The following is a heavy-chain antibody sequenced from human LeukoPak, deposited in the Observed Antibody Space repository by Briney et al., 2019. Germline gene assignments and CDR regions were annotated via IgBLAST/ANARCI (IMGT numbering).Heavy chain of an antibody. V-gene: IGHV1-18*01. D-gene: IGHD3-22*01. Sequence: ASVKVSCKASGYTFTSYGISWVRQAPGQGLEWMGWISAYNGNTNYAQKLQGRVTMTTDTSTSTAYTELRSLRSDDTAVYYCARDPPYYYDSSGYQEGNFDYWGQGTLVTVSS. CDR3: ARDPPYYYDSSGYQEGNFDY. CDR2: ISAYNGNT. J-gene: IGHJ4*02. CDR1: GYTFTSYG.